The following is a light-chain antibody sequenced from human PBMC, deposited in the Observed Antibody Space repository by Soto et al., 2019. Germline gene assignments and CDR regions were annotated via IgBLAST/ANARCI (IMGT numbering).Light chain of an antibody. J-gene: IGLJ3*02. CDR3: SAYTNIGTLV. V-gene: IGLV2-14*01. Sequence: QSVLTQPASVSGSPGQSNTISCTGTRDDVGGYNYVSWYQQYPGKAPKLMIYEVSYRPSGVSNRFSGSRSGHTASLSISGLQAEDEADYYCSAYTNIGTLVFGGGTKLTVL. CDR1: RDDVGGYNY. CDR2: EVS.